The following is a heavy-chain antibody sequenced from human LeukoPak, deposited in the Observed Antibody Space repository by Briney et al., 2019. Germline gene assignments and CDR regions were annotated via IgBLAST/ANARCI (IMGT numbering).Heavy chain of an antibody. D-gene: IGHD2-2*01. CDR1: GASISDNHW. Sequence: SETLSLTCAVSGASISDNHWWSWVRQPPGKGLEWIGEIYKSGSPNYNPSLRSRVAISEDKFKNQFSLKLTSVTAADTAVYYCARDPHTSNQPDYWGQGTLVTVSS. V-gene: IGHV4-4*02. CDR2: IYKSGSP. CDR3: ARDPHTSNQPDY. J-gene: IGHJ4*02.